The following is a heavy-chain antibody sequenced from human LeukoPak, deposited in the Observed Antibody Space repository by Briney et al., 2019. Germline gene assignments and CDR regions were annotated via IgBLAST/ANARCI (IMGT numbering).Heavy chain of an antibody. CDR3: AHLVWEYVGGLDV. D-gene: IGHD3/OR15-3a*01. CDR2: IYTNGNT. CDR1: GFTFSSYA. Sequence: GGPLRLSCAASGFTFSSYAMNWVRQAPGKGLEWVSGIYTNGNTRYADSVRGRFTISRDNSKNTLYLQMHSLRVDDTAVYYCAHLVWEYVGGLDVWGQGTTVTVSS. J-gene: IGHJ6*02. V-gene: IGHV3-23*05.